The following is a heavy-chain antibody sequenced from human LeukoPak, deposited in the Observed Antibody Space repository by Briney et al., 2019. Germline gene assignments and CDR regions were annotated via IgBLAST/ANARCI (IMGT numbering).Heavy chain of an antibody. CDR3: ARDTPRVVGDMDV. CDR1: GYTFTGYY. V-gene: IGHV1-2*02. J-gene: IGHJ6*03. Sequence: GASVKVSCKASGYTFTGYYMHWVRQAPGQGLEWMGWINPNSGGTNYAQKFQGRVTMTRDTSISTAYMELSRLSSDDTAVYYCARDTPRVVGDMDVWGKGTTVTVSS. D-gene: IGHD2-2*01. CDR2: INPNSGGT.